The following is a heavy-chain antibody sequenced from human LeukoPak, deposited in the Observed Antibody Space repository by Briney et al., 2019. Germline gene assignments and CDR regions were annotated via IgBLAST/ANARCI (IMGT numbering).Heavy chain of an antibody. V-gene: IGHV4-34*01. J-gene: IGHJ4*02. Sequence: KSSETLSLTCAVYGGSFSGYYWSWIRQPPGKGLEWIGEINHSGSTNYNPSLKSRVTISVDTSKNQFSLKLSSVTAADTAVYYCARERQQQGEDYWGQGTLVTVSS. CDR1: GGSFSGYY. CDR3: ARERQQQGEDY. CDR2: INHSGST. D-gene: IGHD3-16*01.